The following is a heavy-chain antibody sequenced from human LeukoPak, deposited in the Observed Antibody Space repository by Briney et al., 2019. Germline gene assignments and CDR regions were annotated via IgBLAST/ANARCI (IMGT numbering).Heavy chain of an antibody. J-gene: IGHJ4*02. CDR3: ARATIADSSTYYIDS. Sequence: GASVKVSCNASGYTFSDYYMNWVREAPGQGLEWMGWINPNSGGTNYAQKFQGRVTMTRDMSISTAYMEVSRLTSDDTAVYYCARATIADSSTYYIDSWGLGTLVTVSS. CDR2: INPNSGGT. V-gene: IGHV1-2*02. CDR1: GYTFSDYY. D-gene: IGHD3-22*01.